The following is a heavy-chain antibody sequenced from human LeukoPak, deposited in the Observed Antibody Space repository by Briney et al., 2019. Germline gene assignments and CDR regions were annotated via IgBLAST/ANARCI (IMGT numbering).Heavy chain of an antibody. V-gene: IGHV3-23*01. J-gene: IGHJ3*01. CDR2: VSGGGRSK. CDR3: ARVRFGTEWYSSDAFAF. Sequence: GGSLRLSCAASGFTFSSFAMSWVRQAPGKGLEWVASVSGGGRSKYYIDAVKGRFTVSRDNSNNTVYLQMSSLRTVDTAIYYCARVRFGTEWYSSDAFAFWGQGTMVTVAS. CDR1: GFTFSSFA. D-gene: IGHD3-3*01.